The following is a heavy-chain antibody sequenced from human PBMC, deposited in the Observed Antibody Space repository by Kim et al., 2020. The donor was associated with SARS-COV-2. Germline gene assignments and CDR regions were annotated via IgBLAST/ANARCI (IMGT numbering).Heavy chain of an antibody. V-gene: IGHV5-51*01. D-gene: IGHD1-1*01. J-gene: IGHJ3*02. CDR3: ARSPNWNDVAGDAFDI. Sequence: GESLKISCKGSGYSFTSYWIGWVRQMPGKGLEWMGIIYPGDSDTRYSPSYQGQVTISADKSISTAYLQWSSLKASDTAMYYCARSPNWNDVAGDAFDIWGQGTMVTVSS. CDR1: GYSFTSYW. CDR2: IYPGDSDT.